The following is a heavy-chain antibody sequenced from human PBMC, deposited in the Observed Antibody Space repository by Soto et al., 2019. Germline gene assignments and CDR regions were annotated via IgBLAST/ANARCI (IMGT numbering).Heavy chain of an antibody. CDR1: GYTFTIYG. V-gene: IGHV1-18*01. CDR2: ISPDNGNT. D-gene: IGHD3-10*01. J-gene: IGHJ6*02. Sequence: ASVKVSCKASGYTFTIYGINWVRQAPGQGLEWMGWISPDNGNTNYAQKLQGRVTMTTDTSTSTAYMELRSLRSDDTAVYYCARGKARSMVLWYYYGMDVWGQGTTVTVSS. CDR3: ARGKARSMVLWYYYGMDV.